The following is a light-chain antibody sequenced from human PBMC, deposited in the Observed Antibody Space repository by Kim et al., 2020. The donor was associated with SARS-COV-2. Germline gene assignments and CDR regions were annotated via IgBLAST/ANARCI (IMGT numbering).Light chain of an antibody. V-gene: IGKV1-39*01. J-gene: IGKJ3*01. Sequence: ASVGDRVTITCRTTQSISSHLNWYQQKPGRAPKLLISAASTLQGGVPSRFSGSGSETDFTLTISSLQPEDFATYVCKQSYITPFTFGPGTKVDIK. CDR3: KQSYITPFT. CDR1: QSISSH. CDR2: AAS.